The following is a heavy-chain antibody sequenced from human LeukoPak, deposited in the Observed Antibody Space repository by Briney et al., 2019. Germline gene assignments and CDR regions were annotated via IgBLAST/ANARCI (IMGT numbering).Heavy chain of an antibody. D-gene: IGHD3-3*01. J-gene: IGHJ4*02. Sequence: GGSLRLSCAASGFTCSSYAMHWVRQAPGKGLEWVAVISYYGSNKYYADSVKGRFTISRDNSKNTLYLQMNSLRAEDTAVYYCAKGAYYDFWSGYYTSFYFDYWGQGTLVTVSS. CDR2: ISYYGSNK. CDR1: GFTCSSYA. V-gene: IGHV3-30-3*01. CDR3: AKGAYYDFWSGYYTSFYFDY.